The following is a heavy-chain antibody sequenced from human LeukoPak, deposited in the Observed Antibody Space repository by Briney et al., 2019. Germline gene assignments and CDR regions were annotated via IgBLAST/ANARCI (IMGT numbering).Heavy chain of an antibody. D-gene: IGHD1-26*01. CDR1: GFTFSSYW. CDR3: ARGATVTLYDY. V-gene: IGHV3-74*01. Sequence: GGSLRLSCGASGFTFSSYWMHWVRQAPGKGLVWISRINSDGSTTSYADSVKGRFTISRDNAKNTLYLQMNSLRAEDTAVYYCARGATVTLYDYWGQGTLVTVSS. J-gene: IGHJ4*02. CDR2: INSDGSTT.